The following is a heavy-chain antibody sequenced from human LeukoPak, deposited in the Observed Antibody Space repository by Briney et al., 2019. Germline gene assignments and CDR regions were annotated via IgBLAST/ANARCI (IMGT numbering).Heavy chain of an antibody. V-gene: IGHV3-74*01. CDR1: GFTFSHYR. J-gene: IGHJ4*02. CDR3: AKDGAARGGLDF. Sequence: GGSLRLSCAASGFTFSHYRMHWVRQAPGKGLVWVSRVNSDGFYTRYADSVKGRFTISRDNAKNTLDLQMSSLRAEDTAVYYCAKDGAARGGLDFWGQGILVTVSS. D-gene: IGHD3-10*01. CDR2: VNSDGFYT.